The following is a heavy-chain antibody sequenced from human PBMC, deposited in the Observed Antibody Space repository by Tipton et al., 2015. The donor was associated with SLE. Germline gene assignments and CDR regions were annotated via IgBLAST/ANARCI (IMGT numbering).Heavy chain of an antibody. D-gene: IGHD6-6*01. J-gene: IGHJ5*02. V-gene: IGHV1-46*01. Sequence: QVQLVQSGAEVKKPGASVKASCKASGYTLTSYFFHWVRQAPGQGLEWMGIINPGGDSATYAQKFLGRVTMTKDTSTSTVHMGLRSLTSYDTAIYYCARELPHSCWFGPWGQGTLVTVSS. CDR2: INPGGDSA. CDR3: ARELPHSCWFGP. CDR1: GYTLTSYF.